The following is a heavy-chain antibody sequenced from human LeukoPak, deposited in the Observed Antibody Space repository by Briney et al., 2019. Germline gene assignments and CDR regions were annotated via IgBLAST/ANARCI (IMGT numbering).Heavy chain of an antibody. CDR2: ISYDGSNK. CDR3: AKDRTYGSGREEP. D-gene: IGHD3-10*01. Sequence: PGGSLRLSCAASGFTFSSYGMHWVRQAPGKGLEWVAVISYDGSNKYYADSVKGRFTISRDNSKNTLYLQMNSLRAEDTAVYYCAKDRTYGSGREEPWGQGTLVTVSS. J-gene: IGHJ4*02. CDR1: GFTFSSYG. V-gene: IGHV3-30*18.